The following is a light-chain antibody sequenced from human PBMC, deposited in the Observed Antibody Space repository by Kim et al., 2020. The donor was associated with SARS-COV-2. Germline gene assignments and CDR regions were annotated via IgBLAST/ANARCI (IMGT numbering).Light chain of an antibody. CDR1: SSDVGSYNL. CDR3: CSYAGSWV. Sequence: QSALTQPASVSGSPGQSITISCTGTSSDVGSYNLVYWYQQHPGKAPKLMIYEVSKRHSGVSNRFSGSKSVNTASLKISWLQAEGEADYFCCSYAGSWVFGGGTQLTVL. V-gene: IGLV2-23*02. CDR2: EVS. J-gene: IGLJ3*02.